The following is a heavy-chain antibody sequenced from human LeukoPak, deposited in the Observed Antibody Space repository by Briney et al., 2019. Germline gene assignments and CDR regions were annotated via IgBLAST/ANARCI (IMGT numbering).Heavy chain of an antibody. CDR1: GGSISSYY. Sequence: SETLSLTCTVSGGSISSYYWSWIRQPPGKGLEWIGYIYYSGSTNYNPSLKSRVTISVDTSKNQFSLKLSSVTAADTAVYYCARVPLEYCSSTSCYSNYYYMDVWGKGTTVTVSS. V-gene: IGHV4-59*01. CDR2: IYYSGST. D-gene: IGHD2-2*01. CDR3: ARVPLEYCSSTSCYSNYYYMDV. J-gene: IGHJ6*03.